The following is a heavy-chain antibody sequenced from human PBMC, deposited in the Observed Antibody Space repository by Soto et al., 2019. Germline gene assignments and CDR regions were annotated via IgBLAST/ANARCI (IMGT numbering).Heavy chain of an antibody. J-gene: IGHJ4*02. V-gene: IGHV4-30-4*01. Sequence: QVQLQESGPGLVKPSQTLSLTCTVSGGSIGRGDYYWTWIRQPPGKVLEWIAYIYYSGTTYYNPPSKRRLRISSDTPKTPVTLKLTSETAAAAAVYYCGRGDYDSSDQYVGRGAFDNGGQGALVAVSS. CDR3: GRGDYDSSDQYVGRGAFDN. CDR2: IYYSGTT. D-gene: IGHD3-22*01. CDR1: GGSIGRGDYY.